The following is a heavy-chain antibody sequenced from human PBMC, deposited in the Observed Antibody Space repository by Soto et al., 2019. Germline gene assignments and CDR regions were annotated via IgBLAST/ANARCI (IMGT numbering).Heavy chain of an antibody. J-gene: IGHJ4*02. V-gene: IGHV4-59*01. CDR2: IYYSGST. CDR1: GGSISSYY. D-gene: IGHD6-13*01. Sequence: PSETLSLPCTVSGGSISSYYWSWIRQPPGKGLEWIGYIYYSGSTNYNPSLKSRVTISVDTSKNQFSLKLSSVTAADTAVYYCARADSSSWYPSLDYWGQGTLVTVSS. CDR3: ARADSSSWYPSLDY.